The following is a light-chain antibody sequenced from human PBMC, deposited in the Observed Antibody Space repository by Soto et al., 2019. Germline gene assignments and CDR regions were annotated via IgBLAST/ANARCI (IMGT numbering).Light chain of an antibody. J-gene: IGKJ4*01. CDR1: QSINNW. V-gene: IGKV1-5*03. CDR3: QQCTSYPLT. Sequence: DIQMTQSPSTLSASVGDRVTITCRASQSINNWLAWYQQKPGNAPKVLIYKASRLESGVPSTFSGSGSGTEFTLTISSLPPDDFATYYCQQCTSYPLTFGGGTKVEIK. CDR2: KAS.